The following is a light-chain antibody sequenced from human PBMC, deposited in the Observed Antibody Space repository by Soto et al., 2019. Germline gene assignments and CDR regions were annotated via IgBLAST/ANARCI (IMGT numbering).Light chain of an antibody. Sequence: EIVLTQPPGTLSLSPGESATLSCRASQGIGRYLAWFQQKPGQPPRLLIYDASTRAIGIPGRFSGSGSGTDFTLTISSLEPEDFAVYYCHQRSNWPLTFGPGTKVEI. J-gene: IGKJ3*01. V-gene: IGKV3-11*01. CDR1: QGIGRY. CDR3: HQRSNWPLT. CDR2: DAS.